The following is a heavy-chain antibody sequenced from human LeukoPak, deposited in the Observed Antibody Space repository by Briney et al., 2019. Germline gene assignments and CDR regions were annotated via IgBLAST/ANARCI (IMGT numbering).Heavy chain of an antibody. V-gene: IGHV4-61*05. CDR1: GGSISSSIYY. CDR2: IYTSGST. J-gene: IGHJ3*02. D-gene: IGHD6-19*01. CDR3: ARGLIAVAGRNAFDI. Sequence: SETLSLTCIVSGGSISSSIYYWAWVRQPPGKGLEWIGRIYTSGSTNYNPSLKSRVTMSVDTSKNQFSLKLSSVTAADTAVYYCARGLIAVAGRNAFDIWGQGTMVTVSS.